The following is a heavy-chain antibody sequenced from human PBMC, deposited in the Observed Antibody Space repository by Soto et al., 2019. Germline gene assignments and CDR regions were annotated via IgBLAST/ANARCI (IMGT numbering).Heavy chain of an antibody. CDR1: GGSISSSNW. J-gene: IGHJ5*02. CDR2: IYHSGST. Sequence: QVQLQESGPGLVKPSGTLSLTCAVSGGSISSSNWWSWVRQPPGKGLEWIGEIYHSGSTNYNPSLKGRVAIAGDKAKTQFSRKLSSVTAADTAVYCCAYAPSVATNGFDPWGQGTLVTVSS. CDR3: AYAPSVATNGFDP. V-gene: IGHV4-4*01. D-gene: IGHD2-15*01.